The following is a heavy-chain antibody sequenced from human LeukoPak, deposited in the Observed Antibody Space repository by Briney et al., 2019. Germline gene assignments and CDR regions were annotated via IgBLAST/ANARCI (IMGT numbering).Heavy chain of an antibody. CDR1: GYTFTSYG. Sequence: ASVKASCKASGYTFTSYGISWVRQAPGQGLEWMGWISAYNGNTNYAQKLQGRVTMTTDTSTSTAYMELRSLRSDDTAVYYCARDSIVGATVEFDYWGQGTLFTVSS. J-gene: IGHJ4*02. CDR2: ISAYNGNT. V-gene: IGHV1-18*01. CDR3: ARDSIVGATVEFDY. D-gene: IGHD1-26*01.